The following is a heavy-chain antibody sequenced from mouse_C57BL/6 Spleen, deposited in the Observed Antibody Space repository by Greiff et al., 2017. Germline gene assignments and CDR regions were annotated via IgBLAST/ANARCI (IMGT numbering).Heavy chain of an antibody. Sequence: QVQLQQPGAELVRPGSSVKLSCKASGYTFTSYCMPWVQQRPIKGLEWIGNIDPSDSETHYNHKFKDKSTLTVDKSSSTAYMQLSSLTSEDSAVYYWARSGYYGSSYVVWGTGTTVTVSS. CDR2: IDPSDSET. V-gene: IGHV1-52*01. J-gene: IGHJ1*03. CDR3: ARSGYYGSSYVV. CDR1: GYTFTSYC. D-gene: IGHD1-1*01.